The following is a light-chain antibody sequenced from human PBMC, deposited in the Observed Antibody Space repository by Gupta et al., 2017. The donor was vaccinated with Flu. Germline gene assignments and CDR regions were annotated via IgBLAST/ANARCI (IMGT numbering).Light chain of an antibody. CDR1: SSNIENNY. J-gene: IGLJ3*02. CDR3: GTLDSSRSAWV. Sequence: SVLTQPPSVSAAPGQKVTISCSGSSSNIENNYVSWYQQHPGTAPKLLIYENNKRPAGIPDRFSGSKYATTATLCTTGLQKGDEADYYCGTLDSSRSAWVFGGGTKLTVL. CDR2: ENN. V-gene: IGLV1-51*02.